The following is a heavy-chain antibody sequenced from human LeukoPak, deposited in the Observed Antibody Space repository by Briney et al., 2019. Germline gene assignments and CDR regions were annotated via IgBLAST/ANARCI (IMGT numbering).Heavy chain of an antibody. CDR3: AREEFLHEIDSSGYFVY. CDR2: VYSSGVV. D-gene: IGHD3-22*01. CDR1: GGSITGYY. V-gene: IGHV4-4*07. J-gene: IGHJ4*02. Sequence: PSETLSLTCTVSGGSITGYYWNWIRQPAGQGLEWLGRVYSSGVVNYNPSLTSRVTMSVDTSKNQFSLKLTSLTAADTAVYYCAREEFLHEIDSSGYFVYWGQGTLVTVSS.